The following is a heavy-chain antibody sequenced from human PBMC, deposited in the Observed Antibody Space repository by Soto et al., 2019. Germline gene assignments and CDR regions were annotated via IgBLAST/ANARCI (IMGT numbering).Heavy chain of an antibody. CDR2: VYYRGRS. J-gene: IGHJ4*02. D-gene: IGHD4-17*01. V-gene: IGHV4-39*01. CDR1: GGSGTNSSYY. CDR3: VSQRTTVPTQAYFDY. Sequence: PSATLFLTCTVSGGSGTNSSYYWGWIRQSPGKGLEWIGSVYYRGRSYSKSSVKSRVTISVDTSKNRFSLSLNYVTASDTAVYFCVSQRTTVPTQAYFDYWGPGALVTVSS.